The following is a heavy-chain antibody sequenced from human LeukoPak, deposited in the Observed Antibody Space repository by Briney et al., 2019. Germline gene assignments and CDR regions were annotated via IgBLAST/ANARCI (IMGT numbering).Heavy chain of an antibody. CDR3: ASLGPAAIDY. J-gene: IGHJ4*02. CDR2: IYYTGTF. Sequence: SETLSLTCTVSGGSISSSYWSWIRQSPGKGLEWVGYIYYTGTFSYNPSLESRVTISVDTSKNQFSLKLSSVTAADTAVYYCASLGPAAIDYWGQGTLVTVSS. D-gene: IGHD2-2*01. V-gene: IGHV4-59*01. CDR1: GGSISSSY.